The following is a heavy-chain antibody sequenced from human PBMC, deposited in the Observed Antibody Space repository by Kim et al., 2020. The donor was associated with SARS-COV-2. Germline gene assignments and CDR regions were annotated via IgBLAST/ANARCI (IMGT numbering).Heavy chain of an antibody. V-gene: IGHV3-48*03. CDR2: ISSSGSTI. J-gene: IGHJ4*02. CDR1: GFTFSSYE. D-gene: IGHD5-18*01. CDR3: ASISVDTAKGFDY. Sequence: GGSLRLSCAASGFTFSSYEMNWVRQAPGKGLEWVSYISSSGSTIYYADSVKGRFTISRDNAKNSLYLQMNSLRAEDTAVYYCASISVDTAKGFDYWGQGTLVTVSS.